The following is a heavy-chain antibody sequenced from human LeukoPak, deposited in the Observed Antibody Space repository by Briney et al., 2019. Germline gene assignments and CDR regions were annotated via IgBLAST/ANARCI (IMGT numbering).Heavy chain of an antibody. CDR2: LKPNSGGT. Sequence: ASVKDSCKASGYTFTGYYMHCVRQAPGQRLERMGWLKPNSGGTNYAQKFQSRVTMTRDTSISTAYMELSRLRSDDTAVYYCATGGSYLYYFDYWGQGTLVTVSS. D-gene: IGHD1-26*01. V-gene: IGHV1-2*02. J-gene: IGHJ4*02. CDR1: GYTFTGYY. CDR3: ATGGSYLYYFDY.